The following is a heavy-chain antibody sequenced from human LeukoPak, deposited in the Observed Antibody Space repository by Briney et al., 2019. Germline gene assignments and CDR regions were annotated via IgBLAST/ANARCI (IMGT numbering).Heavy chain of an antibody. D-gene: IGHD3-22*01. CDR1: GGTFSSYA. CDR2: IIPIFGTA. Sequence: ASVKVSCKASGGTFSSYAISWVRQAPGQGLEWMGGIIPIFGTANYAQKFQGRVTITADKSTSTAYMELSSLRSEDTAVYYCASGPPYYDSSGYYSGYFDYWGQGTLVTVSS. J-gene: IGHJ4*02. V-gene: IGHV1-69*06. CDR3: ASGPPYYDSSGYYSGYFDY.